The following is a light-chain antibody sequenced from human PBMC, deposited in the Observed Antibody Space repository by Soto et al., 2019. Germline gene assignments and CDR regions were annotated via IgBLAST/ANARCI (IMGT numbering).Light chain of an antibody. J-gene: IGKJ5*01. Sequence: DVVMTQSPLSLPVTLGQPASISCRSNQSLVHSDGIAYFSWFQQRPGRSPRLLIYKVSNRESGVPARFIGSGSGTDFALKISSVEAEDVGVYYCMQGTHWPITFGQGTRLEIK. V-gene: IGKV2-30*02. CDR2: KVS. CDR3: MQGTHWPIT. CDR1: QSLVHSDGIAY.